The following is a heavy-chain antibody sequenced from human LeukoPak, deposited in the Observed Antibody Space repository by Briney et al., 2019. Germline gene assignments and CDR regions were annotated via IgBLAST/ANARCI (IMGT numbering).Heavy chain of an antibody. V-gene: IGHV4-30-2*01. CDR3: ARANNYDILTGANWFDP. J-gene: IGHJ5*02. CDR2: IYHSGST. Sequence: PSETLSLTCAVSGGSISSGGYSWSWIRQPPGKGLEWIGYIYHSGSTYYNPSLKSRVTISVDRSKNQFFLKLSSVTAADTAVYYCARANNYDILTGANWFDPWGQGTLVTVSS. CDR1: GGSISSGGYS. D-gene: IGHD3-9*01.